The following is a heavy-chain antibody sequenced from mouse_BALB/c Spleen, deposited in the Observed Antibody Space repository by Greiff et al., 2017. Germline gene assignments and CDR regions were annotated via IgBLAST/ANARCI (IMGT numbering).Heavy chain of an antibody. CDR3: ARDGSSYGYAMDY. D-gene: IGHD1-1*01. Sequence: VQLQQSGAELARPGASVKLSCKASGYTFTSYWMQWVKQRPGQGLEWIGAIYPGDGDTRYTQKFKGKATLTADKSSSTAYMQLSSLASEDSAVYYCARDGSSYGYAMDYWGQGTSVTVSS. V-gene: IGHV1-87*01. CDR1: GYTFTSYW. CDR2: IYPGDGDT. J-gene: IGHJ4*01.